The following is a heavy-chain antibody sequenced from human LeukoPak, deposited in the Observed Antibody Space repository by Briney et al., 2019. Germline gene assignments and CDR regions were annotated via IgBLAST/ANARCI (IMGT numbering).Heavy chain of an antibody. D-gene: IGHD2-2*01. V-gene: IGHV4-4*09. Sequence: SETLSLTCTVSGGSISSYYRSWIRQPPGKGLEWIGYIYTSGSTNYNPSLKSRVTISVDTSKNQFSLKLGSVTAADTAVYYCARLAFIVVVPAAEGWFDPWGQGTLVTVSS. CDR2: IYTSGST. J-gene: IGHJ5*02. CDR1: GGSISSYY. CDR3: ARLAFIVVVPAAEGWFDP.